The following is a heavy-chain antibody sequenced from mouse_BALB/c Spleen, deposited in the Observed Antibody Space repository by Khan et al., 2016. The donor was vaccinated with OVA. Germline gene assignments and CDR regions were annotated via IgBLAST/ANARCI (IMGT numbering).Heavy chain of an antibody. CDR3: ARQPYYHYNVMDY. V-gene: IGHV2-6-1*01. D-gene: IGHD2-4*01. J-gene: IGHJ4*01. CDR2: IWTDGST. Sequence: QMQLEESGPGLVAPSQSLSITCTISGFSLTNYGVHWVRQPPGKGLEWLGVIWTDGSTTYNSALKSRLTITKDNPKSQVFLKMNSLQTDDTAIYFCARQPYYHYNVMDYWGQGTSVTVSS. CDR1: GFSLTNYG.